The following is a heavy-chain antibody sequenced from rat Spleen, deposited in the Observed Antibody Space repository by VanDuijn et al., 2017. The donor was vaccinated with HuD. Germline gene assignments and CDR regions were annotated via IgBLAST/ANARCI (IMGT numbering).Heavy chain of an antibody. CDR3: ARHGPTGDY. D-gene: IGHD1-11*01. CDR1: GLSFSNYD. V-gene: IGHV5-25*01. J-gene: IGHJ2*01. Sequence: EVQLVESGGGLVQPGRSMKLSCAASGLSFSNYDMAWVRQAPTKGLEWVASISYDGTATYYRDSVKGRFTLSRDNAKSTLYLQMGSLRSEDTATYYCARHGPTGDYWGQGVMVTVSS. CDR2: ISYDGTAT.